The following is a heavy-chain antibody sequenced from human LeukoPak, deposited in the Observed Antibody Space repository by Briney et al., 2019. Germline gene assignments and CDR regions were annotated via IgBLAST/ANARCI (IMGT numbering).Heavy chain of an antibody. Sequence: ASVKVSCKASGYTFSGYYMHWVRQAPGQGLEWMGRINPNSGGTNCAQKFQGRVTMTRDTSISTAYMELSRLRSDDPAVYYCARVLAGSSSPMDVWGKGTTVTVSS. D-gene: IGHD6-13*01. V-gene: IGHV1-2*06. CDR1: GYTFSGYY. CDR3: ARVLAGSSSPMDV. CDR2: INPNSGGT. J-gene: IGHJ6*03.